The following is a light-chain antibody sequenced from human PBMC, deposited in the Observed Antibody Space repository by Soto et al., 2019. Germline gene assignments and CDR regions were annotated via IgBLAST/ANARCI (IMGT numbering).Light chain of an antibody. CDR3: SSYTTSSTWV. CDR1: SSDVGGYKY. CDR2: EVS. J-gene: IGLJ3*02. V-gene: IGLV2-14*01. Sequence: QSALTQPASVSGSPGQSITISCTGTSSDVGGYKYVSWYQQHPGNAPKLMIYEVSNRPSGVSDRFSGSKSVNTASLTISGLQAEDEADYYCSSYTTSSTWVFGGGTKLTVL.